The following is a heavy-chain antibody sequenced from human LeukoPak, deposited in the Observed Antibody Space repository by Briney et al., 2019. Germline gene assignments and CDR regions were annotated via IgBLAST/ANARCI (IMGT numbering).Heavy chain of an antibody. CDR1: GGTFSSYA. CDR3: ARNAGAHSTRRDGYNLGLYWFDP. Sequence: SVKVSCKASGGTFSSYAISWVRQATGQGLEWRGGIIPIFGTANYAQKFQGRVTITADESTSTAYMELSSLRSEDTAVYYCARNAGAHSTRRDGYNLGLYWFDPSGQGTLVTVSS. V-gene: IGHV1-69*01. CDR2: IIPIFGTA. D-gene: IGHD5-24*01. J-gene: IGHJ5*02.